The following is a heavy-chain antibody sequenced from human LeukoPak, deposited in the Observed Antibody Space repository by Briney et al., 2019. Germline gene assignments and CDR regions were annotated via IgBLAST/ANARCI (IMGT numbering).Heavy chain of an antibody. CDR2: ISSSSSTI. D-gene: IGHD3-3*01. CDR1: GFTFSSYS. CDR3: ARGADISFWSGYYQFDY. V-gene: IGHV3-48*01. Sequence: GGSLRLSCAASGFTFSSYSMNWVRQAPGKGLEWVSYISSSSSTIYYADSVKGRFTISRDNAKNSLYLQMNSLRAEDTAVYYCARGADISFWSGYYQFDYWGQGTLVTVSS. J-gene: IGHJ4*02.